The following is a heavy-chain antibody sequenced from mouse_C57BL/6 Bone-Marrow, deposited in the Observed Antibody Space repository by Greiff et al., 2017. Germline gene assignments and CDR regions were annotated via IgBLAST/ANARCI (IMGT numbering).Heavy chain of an antibody. Sequence: VQLQQSGAELVRPGASVKLSCKASGYTFTDYYINWVKQRPGQGLEWIARIYPGSGNTYYNEKFKGKATLTAEKSSSTAYMQLSSLTSEDSAVYFCARWSNWYDYWGQGTTLTVSS. D-gene: IGHD2-5*01. V-gene: IGHV1-76*01. CDR2: IYPGSGNT. CDR1: GYTFTDYY. CDR3: ARWSNWYDY. J-gene: IGHJ2*01.